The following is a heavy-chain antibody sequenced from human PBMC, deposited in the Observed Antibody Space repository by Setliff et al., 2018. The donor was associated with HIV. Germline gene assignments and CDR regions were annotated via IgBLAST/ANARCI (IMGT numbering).Heavy chain of an antibody. V-gene: IGHV3-23*01. CDR2: IVGSGGST. CDR1: GFTFRSYA. CDR3: AKISEGLWFGEKNY. D-gene: IGHD3-10*01. J-gene: IGHJ4*02. Sequence: PGGSLRLSCAASGFTFRSYAMNWVRQAPGKGLEWVSAIVGSGGSTYYADSVKGRFTISRDNSKNTLYLQMNSLRAEDTAVYYCAKISEGLWFGEKNYWGQGTLVTVSS.